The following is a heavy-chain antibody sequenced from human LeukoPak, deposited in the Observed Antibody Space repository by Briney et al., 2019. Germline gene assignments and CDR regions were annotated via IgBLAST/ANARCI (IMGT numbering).Heavy chain of an antibody. CDR2: ISYDGSNK. V-gene: IGHV3-30*04. D-gene: IGHD6-6*01. CDR3: ARDGAAPGPGWFDP. CDR1: GFTFSSYA. Sequence: GGSLRLSCAASGFTFSSYAMHWVRQAPGKGLEWVAVISYDGSNKYYADSVKGRFTISRDNSKNTLYLQMNSLRAEDTAVYYCARDGAAPGPGWFDPWGQGTLVTVSS. J-gene: IGHJ5*02.